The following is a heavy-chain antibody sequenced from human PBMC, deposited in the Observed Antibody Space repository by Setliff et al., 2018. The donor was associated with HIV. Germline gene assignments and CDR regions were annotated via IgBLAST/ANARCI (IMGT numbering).Heavy chain of an antibody. J-gene: IGHJ3*02. V-gene: IGHV4-38-2*01. CDR2: IYHSGST. CDR3: ARNGPFPTDAFDI. Sequence: SGTLSLTCAVSGYSISSGYYWGWIRQPPGKGLEWIGSIYHSGSTYYNPSLKSRVTISVDTSKNQFALKLKSVTAADTAVYYCARNGPFPTDAFDIWGQGTKVTVSS. D-gene: IGHD1-1*01. CDR1: GYSISSGYY.